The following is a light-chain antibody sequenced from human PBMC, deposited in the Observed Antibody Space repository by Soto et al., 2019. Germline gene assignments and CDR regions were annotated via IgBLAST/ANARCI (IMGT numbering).Light chain of an antibody. V-gene: IGKV3-20*01. J-gene: IGKJ1*01. Sequence: EIVLTQSPGTLSLSPGERATLSCRASQRVNSHSLAWYQQKPGQAPRTLLYGASSRATGIPDRFTTTGSGTDFTLTISRLEPEDFAVYYYHHYPRSVWTFGQGTKVEV. CDR1: QRVNSHS. CDR2: GAS. CDR3: HHYPRSVWT.